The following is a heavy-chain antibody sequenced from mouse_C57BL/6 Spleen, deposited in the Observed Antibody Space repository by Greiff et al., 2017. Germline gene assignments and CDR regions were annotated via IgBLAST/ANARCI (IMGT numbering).Heavy chain of an antibody. CDR1: GYTFTSYW. V-gene: IGHV1-53*01. CDR2: INPSNGGT. Sequence: QVQLQQPGTELVKPGASVKLSCKASGYTFTSYWMHWVKQRPGQGLEWIGNINPSNGGTNYNEKFKSKATLTVDNSSSTAYMQLSSLTAEDSAVYYCARPNPYWYFDVWGTGTTVTVSS. J-gene: IGHJ1*03. CDR3: ARPNPYWYFDV.